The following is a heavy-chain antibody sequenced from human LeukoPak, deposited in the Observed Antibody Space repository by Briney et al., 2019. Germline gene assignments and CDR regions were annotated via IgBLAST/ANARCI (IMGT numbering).Heavy chain of an antibody. J-gene: IGHJ4*02. D-gene: IGHD3-16*02. CDR2: IYPGDSDT. CDR3: ARHYRYNYDPGAIGADY. V-gene: IGHV5-51*01. Sequence: GESLKISCKGSGYSFTSYWIGWVRQMPGKGLEWMGIIYPGDSDTRYSPSFQGQVTMSVDKSISTAYLQWSSLKASDTAMYYCARHYRYNYDPGAIGADYWGRGTLVTVSS. CDR1: GYSFTSYW.